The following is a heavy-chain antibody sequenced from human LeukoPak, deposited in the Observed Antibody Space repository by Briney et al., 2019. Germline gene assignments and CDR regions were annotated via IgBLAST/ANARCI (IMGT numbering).Heavy chain of an antibody. V-gene: IGHV6-1*01. CDR1: GDRVSSNSVA. CDR2: TYYRSSWYN. CDR3: ARETSHFDY. Sequence: SQTPSLTCVISGDRVSSNSVAWNWIRQSPSGGLEWLGRTYYRSSWYNDYAVSVKSRITINPDTSKNQFFLQLNSVTPEDTAVYYCARETSHFDYWGQGTLVTVSS. J-gene: IGHJ4*02.